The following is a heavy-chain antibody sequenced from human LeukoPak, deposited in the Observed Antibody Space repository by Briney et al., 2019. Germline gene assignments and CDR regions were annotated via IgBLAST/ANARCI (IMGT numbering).Heavy chain of an antibody. CDR1: GGSFSGYY. J-gene: IGHJ4*02. Sequence: SETLSLNCAVYGGSFSGYYWSWIRQPPGKGLEWIGEINHSGSTNYNPSLKSRVTISVDTSKNQFSLKLSSVTAADTAVYYCARLAVVAATHLDYWGQGTLVTVSS. D-gene: IGHD2-15*01. CDR2: INHSGST. V-gene: IGHV4-34*01. CDR3: ARLAVVAATHLDY.